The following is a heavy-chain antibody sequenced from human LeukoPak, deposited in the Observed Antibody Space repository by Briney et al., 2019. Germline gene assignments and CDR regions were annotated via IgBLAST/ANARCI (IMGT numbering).Heavy chain of an antibody. Sequence: SVKVSCKASGGTFSSYAISWVRQAPGQGLEWMGGIIPIFGTANYAQKFQGRVTITTDESTSTAYMELSSLRSEDTAVYYCARSVFPYYSGSGSPYNVDVRRNSCFDFWGQGTLVTVSS. J-gene: IGHJ4*02. D-gene: IGHD3-10*01. V-gene: IGHV1-69*05. CDR2: IIPIFGTA. CDR3: ARSVFPYYSGSGSPYNVDVRRNSCFDF. CDR1: GGTFSSYA.